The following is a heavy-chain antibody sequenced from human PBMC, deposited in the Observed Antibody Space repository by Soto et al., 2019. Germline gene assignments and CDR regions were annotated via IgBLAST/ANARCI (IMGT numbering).Heavy chain of an antibody. D-gene: IGHD5-12*01. CDR2: ISWNSGSI. CDR1: GFTFDDYA. V-gene: IGHV3-9*01. Sequence: GGSLRLSCAASGFTFDDYAMHWVRQAPGKGLEWVSGISWNSGSIGYADSVKGRFTISRDNAKNSLYLQMNSLRAEDTALYYCAKGNGGYVRVCFDPWGQGTLVTVSS. J-gene: IGHJ5*02. CDR3: AKGNGGYVRVCFDP.